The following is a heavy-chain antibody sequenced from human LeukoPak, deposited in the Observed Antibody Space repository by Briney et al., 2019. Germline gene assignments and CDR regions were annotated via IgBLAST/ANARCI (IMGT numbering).Heavy chain of an antibody. CDR1: GGSISSYY. Sequence: PSETLSLTCTVSGGSISSYYWSWIRQPPGKGLEWIGYIYYSGSTNYNPSLKSRVTISVDTSKNQFSLKLSSVTAADTAVYYCARVSRDTPFDYFDYWGQGTLVTVSS. V-gene: IGHV4-59*01. J-gene: IGHJ4*02. CDR3: ARVSRDTPFDYFDY. D-gene: IGHD5-18*01. CDR2: IYYSGST.